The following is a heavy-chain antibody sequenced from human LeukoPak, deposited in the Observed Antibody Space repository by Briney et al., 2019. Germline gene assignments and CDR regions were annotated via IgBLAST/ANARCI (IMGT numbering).Heavy chain of an antibody. CDR1: GINFSYAW. CDR3: ATPVVLTGFDY. V-gene: IGHV3-15*01. Sequence: GESLRLSCAASGINFSYAWMTWVRQAPGKGLEWVGRVKTETDGGTADYAVPVKGRFIISRDDSKKTVYLQMNSLKTEDTAVYYRATPVVLTGFDYWGQGNLVTVSS. J-gene: IGHJ4*02. CDR2: VKTETDGGTA. D-gene: IGHD2-21*02.